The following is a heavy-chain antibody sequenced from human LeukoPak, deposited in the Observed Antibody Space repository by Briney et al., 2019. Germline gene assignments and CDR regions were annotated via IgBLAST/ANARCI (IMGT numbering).Heavy chain of an antibody. CDR3: ARDGPYYDTLTATETSYFDY. V-gene: IGHV3-30*04. D-gene: IGHD3-9*01. Sequence: PGRSLRLSCAASGFTFSSYAMHWVRQAPGKGLEWVAVISYDGSNKYYADSVKGRFTISRDNSKNTLYLQMNSLRAEDTAVYYCARDGPYYDTLTATETSYFDYWGQGTLVTVSS. J-gene: IGHJ4*02. CDR1: GFTFSSYA. CDR2: ISYDGSNK.